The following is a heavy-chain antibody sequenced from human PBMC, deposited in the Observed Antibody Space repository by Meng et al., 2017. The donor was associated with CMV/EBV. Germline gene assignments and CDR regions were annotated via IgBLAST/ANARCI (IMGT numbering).Heavy chain of an antibody. Sequence: QVQLVQSGAEVKTPGSSVKFSCKASGGTFSSYAIGWVRQAPGQGLGWMGGIIPIFGTANYAQKFQGRVTITADDSTSTAYMELSSLRSEDTAVYYCAGGGYSYGFFWFDPWGQGTLVTVSS. D-gene: IGHD5-18*01. CDR2: IIPIFGTA. V-gene: IGHV1-69*01. CDR1: GGTFSSYA. J-gene: IGHJ5*02. CDR3: AGGGYSYGFFWFDP.